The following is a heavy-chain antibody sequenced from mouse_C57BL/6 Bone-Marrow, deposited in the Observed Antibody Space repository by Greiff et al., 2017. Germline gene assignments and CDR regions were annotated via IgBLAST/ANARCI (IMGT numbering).Heavy chain of an antibody. CDR2: ISSGGDYI. D-gene: IGHD1-1*01. CDR3: TRRGSSLFAY. J-gene: IGHJ3*01. CDR1: GFTFSSYA. V-gene: IGHV5-9-1*02. Sequence: EVMLVESGEGLVKPGGSLKLSCAASGFTFSSYAMSWVRQTPEKRLEWVAYISSGGDYIYYADTVKGRFTISRDNARNTLYLQMSSLKSEDTAMYYCTRRGSSLFAYWGQGTLVTVSA.